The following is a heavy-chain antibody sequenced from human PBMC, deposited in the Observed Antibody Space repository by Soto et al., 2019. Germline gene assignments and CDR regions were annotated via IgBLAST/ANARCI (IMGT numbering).Heavy chain of an antibody. J-gene: IGHJ4*02. Sequence: ASVKVSCKASGGAFSSYAISGVRQAPGQGLEWMGGIIPIFGTANYAQKFQGRVTITADESTSTAYMELSSLRSEDTAVYYCARGSSYCGGDCYFDYWGQGILVTVSS. CDR2: IIPIFGTA. CDR3: ARGSSYCGGDCYFDY. CDR1: GGAFSSYA. V-gene: IGHV1-69*13. D-gene: IGHD2-21*02.